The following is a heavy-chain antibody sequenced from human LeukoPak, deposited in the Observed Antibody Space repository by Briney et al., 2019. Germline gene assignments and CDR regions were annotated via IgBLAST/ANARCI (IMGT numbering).Heavy chain of an antibody. CDR1: GYTFTSYD. CDR3: ARVPRYCSGGSCYSEPAEYFQH. J-gene: IGHJ1*01. Sequence: ASVKVSCKASGYTFTSYDINWVRQATGQGLEWVGWMSPNSGNTGYAQKFQGRVTMTRNTSISTAYMELSSLRSEDTAVYYCARVPRYCSGGSCYSEPAEYFQHWGQGTLVTVSS. CDR2: MSPNSGNT. D-gene: IGHD2-15*01. V-gene: IGHV1-8*01.